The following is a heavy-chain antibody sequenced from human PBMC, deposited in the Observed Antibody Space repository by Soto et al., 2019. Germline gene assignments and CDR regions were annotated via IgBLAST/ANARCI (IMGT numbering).Heavy chain of an antibody. Sequence: ASVKVSCKTSGYTFTDYDINWVRQATGQGLEWMGWVSPDFGNAGYAQKFQGRVTMTTNTSTSTAYMELTSLTSGDTAVYYCEVTSGYWGQGTMVTVSS. V-gene: IGHV1-8*01. J-gene: IGHJ4*02. CDR1: GYTFTDYD. D-gene: IGHD6-13*01. CDR3: EVTSGY. CDR2: VSPDFGNA.